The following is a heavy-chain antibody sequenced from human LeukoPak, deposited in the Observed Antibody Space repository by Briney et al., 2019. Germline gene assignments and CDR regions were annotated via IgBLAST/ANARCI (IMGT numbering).Heavy chain of an antibody. D-gene: IGHD6-13*01. V-gene: IGHV4-34*01. CDR2: INHSGST. CDR1: GGSFSGYY. Sequence: PSETLSLTCAVYGGSFSGYYWSWIRQPPGKGLEWIGEINHSGSTNYNPSLKSRVTISVDTSKNQFSLKLSSVTAADTAVYYCARGIAAAGLTYLYYYGMDVWGQGTTVTVSS. CDR3: ARGIAAAGLTYLYYYGMDV. J-gene: IGHJ6*02.